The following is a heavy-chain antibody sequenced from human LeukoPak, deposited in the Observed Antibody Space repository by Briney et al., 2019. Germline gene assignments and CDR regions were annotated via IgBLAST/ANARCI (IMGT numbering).Heavy chain of an antibody. CDR2: IYHSGSA. D-gene: IGHD3-10*01. Sequence: SETLSLTCTVSGYSISSGYYWGWIRQPPEKGLDWIGSIYHSGSAYYNPSLKSRVTMSVDTSKNQFSLKLSSVTAADTAVYYCAKSNGYGLVDIWGQGTMVTVSS. CDR3: AKSNGYGLVDI. V-gene: IGHV4-38-2*02. J-gene: IGHJ3*02. CDR1: GYSISSGYY.